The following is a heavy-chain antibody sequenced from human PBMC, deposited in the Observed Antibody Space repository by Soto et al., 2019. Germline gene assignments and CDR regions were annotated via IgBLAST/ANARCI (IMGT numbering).Heavy chain of an antibody. V-gene: IGHV3-21*01. CDR3: ARDPSYSSDMDD. CDR2: VTSNSGNK. J-gene: IGHJ4*01. Sequence: XGALKVSCAASGFTFSSYSINWIRQAPGQGLDWVAVVTSNSGNKYYADPVKGRFTISRDNSKNSLFLQMNSLRAYYSAIYYCARDPSYSSDMDDWGQGTLVTVSS. CDR1: GFTFSSYS. D-gene: IGHD3-10*01.